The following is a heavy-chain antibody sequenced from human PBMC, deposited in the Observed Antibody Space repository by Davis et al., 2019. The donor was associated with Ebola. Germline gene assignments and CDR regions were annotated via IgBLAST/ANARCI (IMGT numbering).Heavy chain of an antibody. Sequence: GESLKLSCAASGFTFSSYAMSWVRQAPGKGLEWVSAISGSGGSTYYADSVKGRFTISRDNSKNTLYLQMNSLRAEDTAVYYCAKFSLGYSYGYFGYWGQGTLVTVSS. V-gene: IGHV3-23*01. CDR2: ISGSGGST. CDR3: AKFSLGYSYGYFGY. D-gene: IGHD5-18*01. J-gene: IGHJ4*02. CDR1: GFTFSSYA.